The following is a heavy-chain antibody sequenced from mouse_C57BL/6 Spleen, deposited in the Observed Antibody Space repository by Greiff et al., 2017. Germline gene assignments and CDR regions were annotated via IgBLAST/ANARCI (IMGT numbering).Heavy chain of an antibody. CDR1: GYTFTSYW. Sequence: QVQLQQPGAELVRPGSSVKLSCKASGYTFTSYWMDWVKQRPGQGLEWIGNIYPSDSETHYNQKFKDKATLTVDKSSSTAYMQLSSLTSEDSAVYYCARRITTVAGYFDVWGTGTTVTVSS. V-gene: IGHV1-61*01. J-gene: IGHJ1*03. CDR2: IYPSDSET. D-gene: IGHD1-1*01. CDR3: ARRITTVAGYFDV.